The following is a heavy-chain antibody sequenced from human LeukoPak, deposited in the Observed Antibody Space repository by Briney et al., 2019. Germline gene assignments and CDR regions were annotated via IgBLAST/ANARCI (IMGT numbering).Heavy chain of an antibody. CDR2: IYYTGST. CDR3: ARAETYDSRPFDY. J-gene: IGHJ4*02. CDR1: GGSISSGDYY. D-gene: IGHD3-22*01. V-gene: IGHV4-30-4*01. Sequence: SQTLSLTRTVSGGSISSGDYYWSWIRQSPGKGLEWIGYIYYTGSTYYNPSLKSRVTISVDTSKNRFSLKLSSVTAADTGVYYCARAETYDSRPFDYWGQGTLVTVSS.